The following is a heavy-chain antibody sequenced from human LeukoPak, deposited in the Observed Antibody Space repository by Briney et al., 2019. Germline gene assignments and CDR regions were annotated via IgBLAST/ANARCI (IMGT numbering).Heavy chain of an antibody. J-gene: IGHJ5*01. Sequence: ASVKVSCKASGYAFINYGISWVRQAPGQGLEWMGWISADNGNTNYAQQLQGRVTMATDTSTNTAYMELRSLGSDDTAVYYCARDRRGTSWFVYWGQGTLVTVSS. D-gene: IGHD2-2*01. CDR1: GYAFINYG. CDR2: ISADNGNT. V-gene: IGHV1-18*01. CDR3: ARDRRGTSWFVY.